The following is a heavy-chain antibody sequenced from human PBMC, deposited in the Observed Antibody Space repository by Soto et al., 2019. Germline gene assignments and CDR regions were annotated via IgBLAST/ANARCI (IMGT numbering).Heavy chain of an antibody. CDR2: INHSGST. D-gene: IGHD3-3*01. Sequence: PSETLSLTCAVYGGSFSGYYWSWIRQPPGKGLEWIGEINHSGSTNYNPSLKSRVTISVDTSKNQFSLKLSSVTAADTAVYYCARETIFGVVIGFGYWGQGTLVTVSS. V-gene: IGHV4-34*01. J-gene: IGHJ4*02. CDR1: GGSFSGYY. CDR3: ARETIFGVVIGFGY.